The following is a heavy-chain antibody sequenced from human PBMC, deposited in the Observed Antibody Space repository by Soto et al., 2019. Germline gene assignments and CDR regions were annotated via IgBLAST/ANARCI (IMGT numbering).Heavy chain of an antibody. CDR3: TKDPSGDDYGGY. CDR2: ISGSGGST. V-gene: IGHV3-23*01. CDR1: GFTFSSYA. D-gene: IGHD4-17*01. J-gene: IGHJ4*02. Sequence: GSLRLSCAASGFTFSSYAMSWVRQAPGKGLEWVSAISGSGGSTYYADSVKGRFTISRDNSKNTLYLQMNSLRTEDMAVYYCTKDPSGDDYGGYWGQGTLVTVSS.